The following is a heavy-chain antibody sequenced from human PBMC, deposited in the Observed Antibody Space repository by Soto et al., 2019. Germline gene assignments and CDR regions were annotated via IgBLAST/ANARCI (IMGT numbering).Heavy chain of an antibody. CDR3: ARDSVGDYYYYMDV. CDR1: GGSISSYY. CDR2: IYYSGST. J-gene: IGHJ6*03. V-gene: IGHV4-59*01. Sequence: SETLSLTCTVSGGSISSYYWSWIRQPPGKGLEWIGYIYYSGSTNYNPSLKSRVTISVDTSKNQFSLKLSSVTAADTAVYYCARDSVGDYYYYMDVWGKGTTVTVSS. D-gene: IGHD1-26*01.